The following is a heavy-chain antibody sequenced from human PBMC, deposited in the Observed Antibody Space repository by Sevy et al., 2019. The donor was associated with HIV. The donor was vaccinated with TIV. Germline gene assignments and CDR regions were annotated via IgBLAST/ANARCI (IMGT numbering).Heavy chain of an antibody. D-gene: IGHD6-6*01. CDR3: AKDGIEYSSSGGMDV. Sequence: GGSLRLSCAASGFTFSSYGMHWVRQAPGKGLEWVAFIRYDGSNKYYADSVKGRFTISRDNSKNTLYLQMNSLRGEDTAVYYCAKDGIEYSSSGGMDVWGQGTTVTVSS. CDR2: IRYDGSNK. CDR1: GFTFSSYG. V-gene: IGHV3-30*02. J-gene: IGHJ6*02.